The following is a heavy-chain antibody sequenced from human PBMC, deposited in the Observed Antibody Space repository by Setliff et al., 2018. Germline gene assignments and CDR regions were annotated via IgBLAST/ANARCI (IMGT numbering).Heavy chain of an antibody. CDR2: IYIGGSA. D-gene: IGHD6-19*01. V-gene: IGHV4-4*07. Sequence: PSETLSLTCTVSGGSLSSYFWSWVRQPAGKGLEWIGHIYIGGSANYNPSLKSRVTMSIDTSKNQFSLKLNSVTAADMAVYYCAREQWLDPPGYYYMDVWAKGTTVTVSS. CDR1: GGSLSSYF. CDR3: AREQWLDPPGYYYMDV. J-gene: IGHJ6*03.